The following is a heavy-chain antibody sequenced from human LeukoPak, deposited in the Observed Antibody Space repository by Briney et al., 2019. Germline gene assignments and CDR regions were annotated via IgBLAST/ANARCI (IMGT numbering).Heavy chain of an antibody. CDR3: ARGAGGSSWYGTYYYYYYMDV. CDR1: GFTFDDYG. Sequence: GGSLRLSCAASGFTFDDYGMSCVRQAPGKGLEWVAGLNWNGGSTGYADSVKGRFTISRDNAKNSLYLQMNSLRAEDTALYYCARGAGGSSWYGTYYYYYYMDVWGKGTTVTVSS. CDR2: LNWNGGST. J-gene: IGHJ6*03. V-gene: IGHV3-20*04. D-gene: IGHD6-13*01.